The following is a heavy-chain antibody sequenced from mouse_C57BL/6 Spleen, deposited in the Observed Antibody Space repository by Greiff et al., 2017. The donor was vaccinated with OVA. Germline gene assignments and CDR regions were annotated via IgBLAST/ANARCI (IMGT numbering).Heavy chain of an antibody. D-gene: IGHD2-2*01. V-gene: IGHV1-53*01. CDR3: ATSRGYGLAMDY. CDR2: INPSNGGT. CDR1: GYTFTSYW. J-gene: IGHJ4*01. Sequence: QVQLQQPGTELVKPGASVKLSCKASGYTFTSYWMHWVKQRPGQGLEWIGNINPSNGGTNYNEKFKSKATLTVDKSSSKAYMQLSSLTSEDSAVYYCATSRGYGLAMDYWGQGTSVTVSS.